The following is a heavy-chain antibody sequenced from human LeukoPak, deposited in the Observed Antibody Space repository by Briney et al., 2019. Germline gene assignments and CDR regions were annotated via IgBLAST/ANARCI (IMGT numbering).Heavy chain of an antibody. CDR2: INHSGST. CDR3: AREGRIGDYVWGSYRSWAFDI. D-gene: IGHD3-16*02. CDR1: GGSFSGYY. J-gene: IGHJ3*02. Sequence: SETLSLTCAVYGGSFSGYYWSWIRQPPGKGLEWIGEINHSGSTNYNPSLKSRVIISVDTSKNQFSLKLSSVTAADTAVYYCAREGRIGDYVWGSYRSWAFDIWGQGTMVTVSS. V-gene: IGHV4-34*01.